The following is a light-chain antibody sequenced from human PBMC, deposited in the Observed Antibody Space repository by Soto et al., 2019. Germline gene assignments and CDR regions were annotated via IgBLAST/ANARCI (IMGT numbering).Light chain of an antibody. CDR1: SGHSRYA. CDR2: LNSDGSH. J-gene: IGLJ3*02. V-gene: IGLV4-69*01. CDR3: QTWGTGIRV. Sequence: QSVLTQSPSASASLGASVKLTCTLSSGHSRYAIAWHQQQPEKGPRYLMKLNSDGSHSKGDGIPDRFSGSSSGAERYLIISSLQSEDEADYYCQTWGTGIRVFGGGTKLTVL.